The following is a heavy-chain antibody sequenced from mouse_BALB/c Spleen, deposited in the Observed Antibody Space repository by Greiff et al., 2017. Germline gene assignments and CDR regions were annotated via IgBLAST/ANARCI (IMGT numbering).Heavy chain of an antibody. CDR1: GYSITSDYA. J-gene: IGHJ3*01. CDR3: ARPYGSSPFAY. V-gene: IGHV3-2*02. D-gene: IGHD1-1*01. CDR2: ISYSGST. Sequence: VQLKESGPGLVKPSQSLSLTCTVTGYSITSDYAWNWIRQFPGNKLEWMGYISYSGSTSYNPSLKSRISITRDTSKNQFFLQLNSVTTEDTATYYCARPYGSSPFAYWGQGTLVTVSA.